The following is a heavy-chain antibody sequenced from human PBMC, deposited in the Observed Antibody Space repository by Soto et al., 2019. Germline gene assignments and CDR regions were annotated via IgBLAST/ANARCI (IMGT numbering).Heavy chain of an antibody. Sequence: QVQLQESGPGLVKPSQTLSLTCTVSGGSISSGVYYWSWIRQHPGKGLEWIGDIYYSGSTYYNPSLTRRVTLSVDASKYQFSLKLSSVTAADTAVFYCARSIDPWGQGNLVTVSS. V-gene: IGHV4-31*03. J-gene: IGHJ5*02. CDR1: GGSISSGVYY. CDR2: IYYSGST. CDR3: ARSIDP.